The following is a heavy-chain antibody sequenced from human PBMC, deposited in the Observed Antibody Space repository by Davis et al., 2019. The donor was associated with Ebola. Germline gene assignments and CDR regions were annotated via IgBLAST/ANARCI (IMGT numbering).Heavy chain of an antibody. D-gene: IGHD2/OR15-2a*01. CDR2: IYPRDSDT. J-gene: IGHJ5*01. CDR1: GYSFSNHW. CDR3: ARLQWGQHGAAFYYQGWFDS. V-gene: IGHV5-51*01. Sequence: GGSLRLSCKASGYSFSNHWIGWVRQVPGRGLEWMGIIYPRDSDTRYSPSFQGHVTMSVDTSIATAYLQWSSLKASDTAMYYCARLQWGQHGAAFYYQGWFDSWGRGTLVTVSS.